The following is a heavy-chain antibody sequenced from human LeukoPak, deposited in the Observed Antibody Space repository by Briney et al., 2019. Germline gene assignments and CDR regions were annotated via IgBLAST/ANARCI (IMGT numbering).Heavy chain of an antibody. CDR2: IYWDDDK. J-gene: IGHJ3*02. CDR3: ALQNDAFDI. CDR1: GFSLSSSGVA. V-gene: IGHV2-5*02. Sequence: SGPTLVKPTQTLTLTCALSGFSLSSSGVAVGWIRQPPGKALEWLALIYWDDDKRYSPSLKSRLTITEDTSKNQVVLTMTNMDPVDTATYCCALQNDAFDIWGQGTMVTVSS.